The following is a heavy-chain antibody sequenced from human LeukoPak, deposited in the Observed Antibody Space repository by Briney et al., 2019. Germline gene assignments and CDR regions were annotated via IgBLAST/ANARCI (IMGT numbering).Heavy chain of an antibody. Sequence: PGRSLRLSCAASGFTFSSYGMHWVRQAPGKGLEWVAVIWYDGSNKYYADSVKGRFTISRDNSKNTLYLQMNSLRAEDTAVYYCARTGYSSGWYPDYWGQGTLVTVSS. V-gene: IGHV3-33*01. CDR3: ARTGYSSGWYPDY. CDR1: GFTFSSYG. J-gene: IGHJ4*02. D-gene: IGHD6-19*01. CDR2: IWYDGSNK.